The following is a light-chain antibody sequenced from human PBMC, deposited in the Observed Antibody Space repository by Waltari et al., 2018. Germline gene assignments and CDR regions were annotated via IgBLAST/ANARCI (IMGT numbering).Light chain of an antibody. V-gene: IGLV2-14*01. Sequence: QSALPQSASVSGSPGQSITLSCTGTTTDVGAYNFVSWYQQHPGEVTKLLIYEVNNRPSGVSDRFSRSRSGNTASLTISGLLAEDEADYYCCSHSSSSTLVLFGGGTKVTVL. CDR2: EVN. J-gene: IGLJ3*02. CDR1: TTDVGAYNF. CDR3: CSHSSSSTLVL.